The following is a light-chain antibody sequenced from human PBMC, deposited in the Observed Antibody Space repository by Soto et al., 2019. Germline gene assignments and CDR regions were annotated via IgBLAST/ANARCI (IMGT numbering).Light chain of an antibody. Sequence: EVVLTQSPATLSVSPGERVTLSCRASQSLNSNLAWFQQKPGQAPRLLMYAVSTRSTGVPARFSGSGSGTEFTLTISSLQSEDFAVYYCQQYYDWPPYTFGQGTKLEIK. CDR3: QQYYDWPPYT. CDR2: AVS. J-gene: IGKJ2*01. CDR1: QSLNSN. V-gene: IGKV3-15*01.